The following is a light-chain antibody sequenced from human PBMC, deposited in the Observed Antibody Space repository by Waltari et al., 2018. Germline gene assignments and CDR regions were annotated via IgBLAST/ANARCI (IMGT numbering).Light chain of an antibody. V-gene: IGKV4-1*01. Sequence: DIVMTQSPDSLAVSLGERATINCKSSQSVLHISNNKNYVAWYQQKPGQPPKLLIYWASTRESVVPDRFSGSGYGTDFTLTISALQTENVAVYYCQQYYSYPPYTFGQGTKLEIK. CDR3: QQYYSYPPYT. CDR1: QSVLHISNNKNY. CDR2: WAS. J-gene: IGKJ2*01.